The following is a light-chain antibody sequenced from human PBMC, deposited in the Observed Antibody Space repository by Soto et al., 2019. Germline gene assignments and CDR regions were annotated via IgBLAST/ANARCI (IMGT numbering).Light chain of an antibody. J-gene: IGKJ2*01. CDR1: QSISGY. CDR3: QQSYSTPHP. CDR2: AAS. Sequence: DIQMTQSPSSLSASVGDTVTITCRASQSISGYVNWYQQKPGKAPKLLIYAASSLQSGVPSRFSGSGSGTDFTLTITSLQPEDFAAYYCQQSYSTPHPFGQGTKLEIK. V-gene: IGKV1-39*01.